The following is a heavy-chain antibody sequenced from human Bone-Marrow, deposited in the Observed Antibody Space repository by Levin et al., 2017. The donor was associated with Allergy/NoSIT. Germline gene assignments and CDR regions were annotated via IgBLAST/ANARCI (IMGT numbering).Heavy chain of an antibody. Sequence: MAGGSLRLSCTVSGGSISSYYWSWIRQPPGKGLEWIGYIYYSGSTNYNPSLKSRVTISVDTSKNQFSLKLSSVTAADTAVYYCARLRGSYLDYWGQGTLVTVSS. V-gene: IGHV4-59*08. D-gene: IGHD3-10*01. CDR1: GGSISSYY. CDR3: ARLRGSYLDY. J-gene: IGHJ4*02. CDR2: IYYSGST.